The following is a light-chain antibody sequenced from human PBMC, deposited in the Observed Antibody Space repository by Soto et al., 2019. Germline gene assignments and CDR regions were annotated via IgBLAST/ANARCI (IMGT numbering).Light chain of an antibody. Sequence: EIVLTQSPATLSLSPGERATLSCRASQSVRTYLAWYQQKPGQAPRLLIYDALHRATDIPARFSSSGSGTDFTLTISNLEAEDVAVYYCQQRSGWLSVVGGTKVEIK. V-gene: IGKV3-11*01. CDR2: DAL. CDR1: QSVRTY. CDR3: QQRSGWLS. J-gene: IGKJ4*01.